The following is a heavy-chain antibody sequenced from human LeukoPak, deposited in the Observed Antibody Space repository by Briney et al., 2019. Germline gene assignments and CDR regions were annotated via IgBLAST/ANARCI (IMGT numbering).Heavy chain of an antibody. V-gene: IGHV1-18*01. D-gene: IGHD1-26*01. CDR2: ISAYNGNT. J-gene: IGHJ4*02. CDR3: ARDGRFAAYEPDY. Sequence: ASVKVSCKASGYTFTSYGISWVRQAPGQWLEWMGWISAYNGNTNYAQKLQGRVTLTTDTSTSTAHMELRSLRYDDTAVYYCARDGRFAAYEPDYWGQGTLVTVSS. CDR1: GYTFTSYG.